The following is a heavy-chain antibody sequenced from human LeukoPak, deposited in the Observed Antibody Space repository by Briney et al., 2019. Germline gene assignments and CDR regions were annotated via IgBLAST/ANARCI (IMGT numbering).Heavy chain of an antibody. D-gene: IGHD3-10*01. CDR1: GFTFSRHG. CDR2: ISSSSSYI. V-gene: IGHV3-21*01. J-gene: IGHJ4*02. Sequence: SGGSLRLSCAASGFTFSRHGIHWVRQAPGKGLEWVSSISSSSSYIYYADSVKGRFTISRDNAKNSLYLQMNSLRAEDTAVYYCAKTTAFGDLDYWGQGTLVTVSS. CDR3: AKTTAFGDLDY.